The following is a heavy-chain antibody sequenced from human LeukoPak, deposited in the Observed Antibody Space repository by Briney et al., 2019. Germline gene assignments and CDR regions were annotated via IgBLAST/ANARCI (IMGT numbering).Heavy chain of an antibody. Sequence: GGSLRLSCAASGFTFSSYAMSWVRQAPGKGLEWVSAISGSGGSTYYADSVKGRFTISRDNSKNTLYLQMNSLRAEDTAVYYCAKDRPTPVIYDYIWGSYRYTEVGKNYWGQGTLVTVSS. J-gene: IGHJ4*02. CDR2: ISGSGGST. D-gene: IGHD3-16*02. V-gene: IGHV3-23*01. CDR1: GFTFSSYA. CDR3: AKDRPTPVIYDYIWGSYRYTEVGKNY.